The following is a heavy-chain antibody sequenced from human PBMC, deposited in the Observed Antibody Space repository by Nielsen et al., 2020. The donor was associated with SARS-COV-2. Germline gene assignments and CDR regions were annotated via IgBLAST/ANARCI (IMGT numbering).Heavy chain of an antibody. CDR1: GFTFGDYA. CDR2: IRSKAYGGTT. D-gene: IGHD4-17*01. Sequence: GGSLRLSCTASGFTFGDYAMSWFRQAPGKGLEWVGFIRSKAYGGTTEYAASVKGRFTISRDDSKSIAYLQMNSLKTEDTAVYYCTRAPMTTVTTLHFDYWGQGTLVTVSS. CDR3: TRAPMTTVTTLHFDY. J-gene: IGHJ4*02. V-gene: IGHV3-49*03.